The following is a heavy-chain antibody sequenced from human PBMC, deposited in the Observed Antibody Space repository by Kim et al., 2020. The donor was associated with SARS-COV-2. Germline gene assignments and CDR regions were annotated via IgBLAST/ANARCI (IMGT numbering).Heavy chain of an antibody. J-gene: IGHJ6*02. D-gene: IGHD2-8*02. V-gene: IGHV3-9*01. Sequence: DYADSVKGLFTISRDFAKNSLYLQMNSLKFDDTALYYCGKDLVPGGLDVWGQGTTVTVSS. CDR3: GKDLVPGGLDV.